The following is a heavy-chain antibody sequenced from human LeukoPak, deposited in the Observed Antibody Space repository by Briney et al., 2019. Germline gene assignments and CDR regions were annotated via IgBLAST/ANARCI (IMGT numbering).Heavy chain of an antibody. V-gene: IGHV4-59*12. Sequence: SETLSLTCSVSGGSIGSYCWNWIRQPPGKGLEWIGYIYYSGTTDYSPSLKSRVTMSVDTSKNQFSLKLSSVTAADTAVYYCARDWGYYYDSSERFDPWGQGTLVTVSS. CDR1: GGSIGSYC. CDR3: ARDWGYYYDSSERFDP. CDR2: IYYSGTT. D-gene: IGHD3-22*01. J-gene: IGHJ5*02.